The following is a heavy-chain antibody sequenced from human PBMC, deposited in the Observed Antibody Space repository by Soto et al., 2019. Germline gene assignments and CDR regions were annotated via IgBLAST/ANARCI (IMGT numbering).Heavy chain of an antibody. CDR1: GFTVISNH. J-gene: IGHJ4*02. CDR3: ARDYTTTSGWKRFDF. D-gene: IGHD6-19*01. V-gene: IGHV3-53*01. Sequence: PGGALRLSCAASGFTVISNHMSWVRQPPGKGLEWVSVIYSAGTTLYADSVKGRFTISRDSSKNTLYLQMNSLRVEDTAVYYCARDYTTTSGWKRFDFWGQGALVTVSS. CDR2: IYSAGTT.